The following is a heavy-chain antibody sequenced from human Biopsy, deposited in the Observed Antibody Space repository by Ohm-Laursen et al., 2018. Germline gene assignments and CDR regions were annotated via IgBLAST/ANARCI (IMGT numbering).Heavy chain of an antibody. D-gene: IGHD6-13*01. CDR2: VDWDDYK. V-gene: IGHV2-70*11. Sequence: TQTLTLTCSFSGFSLSARGMCVSWIHQAPGKALEWLARVDWDDYKDYSASLQTKLSISKDTSNDQMVLTVNNVDPADTATYYCARTPILIVSAGLVYRHRRHLQGMDVWGQGIAVTVS. CDR3: ARTPILIVSAGLVYRHRRHLQGMDV. J-gene: IGHJ6*02. CDR1: GFSLSARGMC.